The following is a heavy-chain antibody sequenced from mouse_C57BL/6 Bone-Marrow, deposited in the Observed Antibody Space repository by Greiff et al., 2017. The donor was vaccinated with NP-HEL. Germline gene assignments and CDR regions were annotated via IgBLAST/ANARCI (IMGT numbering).Heavy chain of an antibody. CDR2: INPYNGGT. D-gene: IGHD1-1*01. CDR1: GYTFTDYY. V-gene: IGHV1-19*01. CDR3: ARRGYGSSYVWYFDV. Sequence: VQLQQSGPVLVKPGASVKMSCKASGYTFTDYYMNWVKQSHGKSLEWIGVINPYNGGTSYNQKFKGKATLTVDKSSSTAYMELNSLTSEDSAVYYCARRGYGSSYVWYFDVWGTGTTVTVSS. J-gene: IGHJ1*03.